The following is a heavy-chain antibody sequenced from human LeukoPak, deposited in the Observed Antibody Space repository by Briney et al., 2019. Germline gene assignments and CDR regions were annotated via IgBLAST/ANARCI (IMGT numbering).Heavy chain of an antibody. CDR1: GYTFTSYD. CDR2: MNPNSGNT. CDR3: ARAVPYGDYGFDY. J-gene: IGHJ4*02. Sequence: ASEKVSCKASGYTFTSYDINWVRQATGQGLEWTGWMNPNSGNTGYAQKFQGRVTMTRNTSISTAYMELSSLRSEDTAVYYCARAVPYGDYGFDYWGQGTLVTVSS. V-gene: IGHV1-8*01. D-gene: IGHD4-17*01.